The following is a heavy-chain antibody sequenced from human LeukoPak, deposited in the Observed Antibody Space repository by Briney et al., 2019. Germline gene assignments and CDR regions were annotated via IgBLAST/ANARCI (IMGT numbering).Heavy chain of an antibody. D-gene: IGHD3-10*01. CDR1: GYTFTSYY. CDR3: ARAIRGSKIASRYYYYYMDV. J-gene: IGHJ6*03. Sequence: ASVKVSCKASGYTFTSYYMHWVRQAPGQGLEWMGIINPSGGRASYAQKFQGRVTMTRDMSTSTAYMELYSLRSEDTAVYYCARAIRGSKIASRYYYYYMDVWGKGTTVTVSS. CDR2: INPSGGRA. V-gene: IGHV1-46*01.